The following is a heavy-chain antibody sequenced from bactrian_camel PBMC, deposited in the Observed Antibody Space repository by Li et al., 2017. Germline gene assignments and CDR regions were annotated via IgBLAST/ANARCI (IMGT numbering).Heavy chain of an antibody. CDR2: INTDGRT. CDR3: ATCWCGFCTQISDYND. J-gene: IGHJ4*01. D-gene: IGHD1*01. V-gene: IGHV3S53*01. Sequence: HVQLVESGGGSVQAGGSLRLACATSEYTYTSICMGWFRQAPGKERVGIASINTDGRTNYADSMKGRFTTSQDSAEYTVYLQMNNLKPEDTAMYYCATCWCGFCTQISDYNDWGQGTQVTVS. CDR1: EYTYTSIC.